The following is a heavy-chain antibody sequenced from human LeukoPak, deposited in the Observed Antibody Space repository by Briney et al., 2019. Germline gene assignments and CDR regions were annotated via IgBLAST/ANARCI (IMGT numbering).Heavy chain of an antibody. CDR2: ISSSGSTI. CDR1: GFTFSSYG. J-gene: IGHJ1*01. D-gene: IGHD3-22*01. Sequence: GGSLRLSCAASGFTFSSYGMNWVRQAPGKGLEWVSYISSSGSTIYYADSVKGRFTISRDNAKNSLYLQMNSLRAEDTAVYYCAGRNYYDSSGYYYEYFQHWGQGTLVTVSS. V-gene: IGHV3-48*03. CDR3: AGRNYYDSSGYYYEYFQH.